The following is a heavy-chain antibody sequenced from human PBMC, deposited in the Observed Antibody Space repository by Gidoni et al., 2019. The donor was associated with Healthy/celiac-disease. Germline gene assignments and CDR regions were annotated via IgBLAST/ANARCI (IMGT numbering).Heavy chain of an antibody. D-gene: IGHD3-22*01. V-gene: IGHV1-3*01. CDR1: GYTFTSYA. CDR2: INAGNGNT. Sequence: QVQLVQSGAEVKKPGASVKVSCKASGYTFTSYAMHWVRQAPGQRLEWMGWINAGNGNTKYSQKFQGRVTITRDTSASTAYMELSSLRSEDTAVYYCARDSFGAYDKPSRPWYYMDVWGKGTTVTVSS. J-gene: IGHJ6*03. CDR3: ARDSFGAYDKPSRPWYYMDV.